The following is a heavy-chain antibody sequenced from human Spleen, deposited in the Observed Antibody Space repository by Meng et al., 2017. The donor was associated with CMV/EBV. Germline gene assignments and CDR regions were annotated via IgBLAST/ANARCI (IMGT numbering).Heavy chain of an antibody. J-gene: IGHJ4*02. Sequence: GGSLRLSCAASGFTFSSYSMNWVRQAPGKGLEWVSSISSSSSYIYYADSVKGRFTISRDNAKNSLYLQMNSLRAEDTAVYYCARDKGYCSSTRCYTGLGYFDYWGQGTLVTVSS. CDR1: GFTFSSYS. CDR2: ISSSSSYI. D-gene: IGHD2-2*02. CDR3: ARDKGYCSSTRCYTGLGYFDY. V-gene: IGHV3-21*04.